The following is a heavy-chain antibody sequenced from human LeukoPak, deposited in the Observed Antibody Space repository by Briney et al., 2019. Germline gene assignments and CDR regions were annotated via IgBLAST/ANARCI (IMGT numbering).Heavy chain of an antibody. J-gene: IGHJ4*02. D-gene: IGHD3-22*01. CDR2: ISGSGGST. Sequence: GGSLRLSCAASGFTFSSYAMSWVRQAPGKGLEWVSAISGSGGSTYYADSMKGRFTISRDNSKNTLYLQMNSLRAEDTAVYYCALPITMIGADYWGQGTLVTVSS. V-gene: IGHV3-23*01. CDR3: ALPITMIGADY. CDR1: GFTFSSYA.